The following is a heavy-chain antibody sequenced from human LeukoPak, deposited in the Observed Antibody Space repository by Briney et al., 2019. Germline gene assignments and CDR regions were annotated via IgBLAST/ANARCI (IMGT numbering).Heavy chain of an antibody. CDR2: IYYSGST. V-gene: IGHV4-31*03. CDR3: ARSQTSNYSGSGSWVNYFDY. J-gene: IGHJ4*02. CDR1: GGSISSGGYY. Sequence: NSSQTLSLTCTVSGGSISSGGYYWSWIRQHPGKGLEWIGYIYYSGSTYYNPSLKSRVTISVDTSKNQFSLKLSSVTAADTAVYYCARSQTSNYSGSGSWVNYFDYWGQGTLVTVSS. D-gene: IGHD3-10*01.